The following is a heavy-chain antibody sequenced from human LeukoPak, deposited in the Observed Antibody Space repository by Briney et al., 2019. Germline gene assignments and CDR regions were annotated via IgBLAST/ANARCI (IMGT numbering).Heavy chain of an antibody. V-gene: IGHV4-34*01. CDR2: INHSGST. CDR1: GGSFSGYY. Sequence: SETLSLTCAVYGGSFSGYYWSWIRQPPGKGLEWIGEINHSGSTNYNPYIKSRVTISVDTSKNQYSLQLSSVTAADTAVYYCARLRGSLWFGEPPQAFDIWGQGTMVTVSS. D-gene: IGHD3-10*01. J-gene: IGHJ3*02. CDR3: ARLRGSLWFGEPPQAFDI.